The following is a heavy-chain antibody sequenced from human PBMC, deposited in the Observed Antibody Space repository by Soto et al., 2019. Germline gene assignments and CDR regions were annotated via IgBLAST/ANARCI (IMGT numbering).Heavy chain of an antibody. D-gene: IGHD3-3*01. CDR3: ARIHDFWSGYYFDY. CDR1: GFTFSSYA. V-gene: IGHV3-23*01. J-gene: IGHJ4*02. Sequence: GGSLRLSCAASGFTFSSYAMSWVRQAPGKGLEWVSAISGSGGSTYNAASVKGRFTISRVNSKNTLYLQMNSLRAEDTAVYYCARIHDFWSGYYFDYWGQGTLVTVSS. CDR2: ISGSGGST.